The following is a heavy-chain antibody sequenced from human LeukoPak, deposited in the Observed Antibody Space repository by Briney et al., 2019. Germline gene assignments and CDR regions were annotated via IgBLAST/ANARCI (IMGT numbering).Heavy chain of an antibody. CDR2: INPSGGST. Sequence: ASVKVSCKASGYTFTSYYMHWVRQAPGQWLEWMGIINPSGGSTSYAQKFQGRVTMTRDTSTSTVYMELSSLRSEDTAVYYCARNQGYCSSTSCYMGWFDPWGQGTLVTVSS. J-gene: IGHJ5*02. CDR1: GYTFTSYY. CDR3: ARNQGYCSSTSCYMGWFDP. V-gene: IGHV1-46*01. D-gene: IGHD2-2*02.